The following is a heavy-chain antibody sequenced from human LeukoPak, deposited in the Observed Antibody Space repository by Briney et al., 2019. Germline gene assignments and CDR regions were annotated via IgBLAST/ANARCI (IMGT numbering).Heavy chain of an antibody. J-gene: IGHJ4*02. CDR2: ISSSGSTI. Sequence: SYISSSGSTIYYADSVKGRFTISRDNAKNSLYLQMNSLRAEDTAVYYCARDYYDSSGYSFDYWGQGTLVTVSS. V-gene: IGHV3-11*01. CDR3: ARDYYDSSGYSFDY. D-gene: IGHD3-22*01.